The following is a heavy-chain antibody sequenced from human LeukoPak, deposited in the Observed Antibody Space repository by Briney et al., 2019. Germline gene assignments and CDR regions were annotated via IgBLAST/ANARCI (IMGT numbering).Heavy chain of an antibody. CDR3: AKDLVYYGSGSPTAFDY. V-gene: IGHV3-9*03. Sequence: SVRHSCAASGFTFDDYAMLWLRPAPGKGLAWVSGISWNSGSIGYADSVKGRINIARDNAKNSLYLQMTSLRAEDMASYYSAKDLVYYGSGSPTAFDYWGQGTLATVSS. J-gene: IGHJ4*02. CDR2: ISWNSGSI. CDR1: GFTFDDYA. D-gene: IGHD3-10*01.